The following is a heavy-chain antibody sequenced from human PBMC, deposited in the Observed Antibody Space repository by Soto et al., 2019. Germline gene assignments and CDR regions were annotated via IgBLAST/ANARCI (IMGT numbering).Heavy chain of an antibody. CDR1: GYTFTSYG. CDR3: ARDDYGDHESSYYYGMDV. CDR2: ISAYNGNT. J-gene: IGHJ6*02. V-gene: IGHV1-18*01. D-gene: IGHD4-17*01. Sequence: EASVKVSCKASGYTFTSYGISWVRQAPGQGLEWMGWISAYNGNTNYAQKLQGRVTMTTDTSTSTAYMELRSLRSDDTAVYYCARDDYGDHESSYYYGMDVWGQGTTVTSP.